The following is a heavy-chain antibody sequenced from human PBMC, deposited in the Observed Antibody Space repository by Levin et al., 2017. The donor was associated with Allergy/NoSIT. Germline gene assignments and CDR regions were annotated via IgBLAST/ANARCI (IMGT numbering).Heavy chain of an antibody. CDR2: INGVGSST. D-gene: IGHD5-18*01. CDR1: GFTFSSYW. Sequence: GESLKISCAASGFTFSSYWVHWVRQAPGKGLVWVSRINGVGSSTSYADSVQGRFTISRDNAKNTLYLQMNSLRAEDTAVYYCARDRTAISRDFDYWGQGTLVTVSS. CDR3: ARDRTAISRDFDY. V-gene: IGHV3-74*01. J-gene: IGHJ4*02.